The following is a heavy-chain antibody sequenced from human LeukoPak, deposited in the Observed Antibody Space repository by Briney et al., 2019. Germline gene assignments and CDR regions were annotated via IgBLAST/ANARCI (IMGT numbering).Heavy chain of an antibody. D-gene: IGHD3-3*01. CDR2: IYYSGST. CDR3: ARAGSRYDFWSGYFDY. V-gene: IGHV4-59*01. J-gene: IGHJ4*02. Sequence: SETLSLTCTVSGGSISSYYWSWIRQPPGKGLEWIGYIYYSGSTNYNPSLKSRVTISVDTSKNQFSLKLSSVTAADAAVYYCARAGSRYDFWSGYFDYWGQGTLVTVSS. CDR1: GGSISSYY.